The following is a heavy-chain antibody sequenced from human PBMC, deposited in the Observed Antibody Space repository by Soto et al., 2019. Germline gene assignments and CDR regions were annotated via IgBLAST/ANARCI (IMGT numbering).Heavy chain of an antibody. J-gene: IGHJ3*01. D-gene: IGHD3-22*01. CDR3: APDGSYDSSRHWVADSVFEF. Sequence: QVQLVQSRGEVKMPGASVTVSCKASGYSFTNYGISWVRQAPGQGLEWMGWISTLNGNTNLEQRFQGRVTMTTATSTTTAYIELRSLTSDDTAVYYSAPDGSYDSSRHWVADSVFEFWGQGTMVSVSS. CDR2: ISTLNGNT. CDR1: GYSFTNYG. V-gene: IGHV1-18*01.